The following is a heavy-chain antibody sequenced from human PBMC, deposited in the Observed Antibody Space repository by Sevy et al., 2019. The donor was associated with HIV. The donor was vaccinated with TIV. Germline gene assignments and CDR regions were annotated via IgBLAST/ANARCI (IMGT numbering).Heavy chain of an antibody. J-gene: IGHJ5*02. CDR1: GGSISSYY. CDR3: ARGKQQLVLSWFDP. Sequence: PETLSLTCTVSGGSISSYYWSWIRQPAGKGLEWIGRIYTSGSTNYNPSLKSRVTMSVDTSKNQFSLKLSSVTAADTAVYYCARGKQQLVLSWFDPWGQGTLVTVSS. D-gene: IGHD6-13*01. CDR2: IYTSGST. V-gene: IGHV4-4*07.